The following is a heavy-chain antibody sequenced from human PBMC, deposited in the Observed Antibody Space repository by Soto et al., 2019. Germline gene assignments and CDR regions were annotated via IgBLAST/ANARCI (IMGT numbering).Heavy chain of an antibody. CDR2: INPNSGGT. J-gene: IGHJ6*02. D-gene: IGHD4-17*01. CDR3: AREALRLRSDYYGMDV. Sequence: QVQLVQSGAEVKRPGASLKVSCKASGYTFTGYYMHWVRQAPGQGLEWMGWINPNSGGTNYAQKFQGRVTMTRDTSISTAYMELSRLRSDDTAVYYCAREALRLRSDYYGMDVWGQGTTVTVSS. CDR1: GYTFTGYY. V-gene: IGHV1-2*02.